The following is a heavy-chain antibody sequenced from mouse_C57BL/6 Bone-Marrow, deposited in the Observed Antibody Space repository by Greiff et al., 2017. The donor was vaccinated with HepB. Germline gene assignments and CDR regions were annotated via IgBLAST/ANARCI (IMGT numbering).Heavy chain of an antibody. CDR3: ARGGTLYWYFDV. CDR2: TFYSGIT. Sequence: EVQLQESGPSLVRPSQTLSLTCTVTGFSINSDCYWIWIRQFPGNKLEYIGYTFYSGITYYNQSLESRTYITRDTSKNQFSLKLSSVTTEDTATYYCARGGTLYWYFDVWGTGTTVTVSS. D-gene: IGHD2-14*01. CDR1: GFSINSDCY. J-gene: IGHJ1*03. V-gene: IGHV3-3*01.